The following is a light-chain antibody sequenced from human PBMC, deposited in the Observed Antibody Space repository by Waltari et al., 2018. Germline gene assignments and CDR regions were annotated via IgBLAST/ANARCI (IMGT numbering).Light chain of an antibody. CDR3: QQSDTTPWT. CDR2: AAS. V-gene: IGKV1-39*01. J-gene: IGKJ1*01. CDR1: QSNSNY. Sequence: DIQMTQSPSSLSASLGAQVPITCRASQSNSNYLNWYKQKPGKAPKLLIYAASSLQSGVPSRFSGSGSGTDFTLTISSLQPEDFASYYCQQSDTTPWTFGQGTKVEIK.